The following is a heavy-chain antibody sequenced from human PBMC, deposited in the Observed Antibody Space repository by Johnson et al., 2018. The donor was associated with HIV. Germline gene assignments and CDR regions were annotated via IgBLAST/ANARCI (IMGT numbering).Heavy chain of an antibody. V-gene: IGHV3-30-3*01. D-gene: IGHD6-13*01. CDR1: GFTFSSYD. CDR2: ISYAGRNN. Sequence: QVQLVESGGGLVQPGGSLRLSCAASGFTFSSYDMHWVRQATGKGLEWEAIISYAGRNNYDEAFRQGLSTLSNDTSKNTLHLQMNSLRAEDTAVYYCARPPGIAALWNRDAFDIWGQGTMVTVSS. J-gene: IGHJ3*02. CDR3: ARPPGIAALWNRDAFDI.